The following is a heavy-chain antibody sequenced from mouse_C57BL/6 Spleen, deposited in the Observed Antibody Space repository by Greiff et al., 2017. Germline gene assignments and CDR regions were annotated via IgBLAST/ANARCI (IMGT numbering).Heavy chain of an antibody. Sequence: QVHVKQSGAELVKPGASVKMSCKASGYTFTSYWITWVKQRPGQGLEWIGDIYPGSGSTNYNEKFKSKATLTVDTSSSTAYMQLSSLTSEDSAVYYCARGGYGYAMDYWGQGTSVTVSS. CDR2: IYPGSGST. CDR3: ARGGYGYAMDY. CDR1: GYTFTSYW. D-gene: IGHD3-1*01. V-gene: IGHV1-55*01. J-gene: IGHJ4*01.